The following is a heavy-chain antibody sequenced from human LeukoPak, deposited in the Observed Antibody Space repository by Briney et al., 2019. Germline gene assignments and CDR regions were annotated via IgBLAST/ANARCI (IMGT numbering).Heavy chain of an antibody. CDR2: ISYDGSTK. Sequence: GGSLRLSCAASGFTFSSYGMHWVRQAPGKGMEWVAVISYDGSTKYYADSVKGQFTISRDNAKNSLYLQMNSLRAEDTAVYYCASGGLYGDYGHWGQGTLVTVSS. J-gene: IGHJ4*02. D-gene: IGHD4-17*01. CDR3: ASGGLYGDYGH. CDR1: GFTFSSYG. V-gene: IGHV3-30*03.